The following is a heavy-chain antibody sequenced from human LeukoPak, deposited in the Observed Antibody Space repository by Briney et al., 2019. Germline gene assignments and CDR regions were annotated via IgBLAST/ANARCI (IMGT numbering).Heavy chain of an antibody. Sequence: ASVKVSCKASGYTFTSYDINWVGQATGQGLEWMGWMNPNSGNTGYAQKFQGRVTMTRNTSISTAYMELSSLRSEDTAVYYCARAGSSPWYYYYGMDVWGQGTTVTVSS. CDR3: ARAGSSPWYYYYGMDV. V-gene: IGHV1-8*01. CDR1: GYTFTSYD. D-gene: IGHD6-6*01. J-gene: IGHJ6*02. CDR2: MNPNSGNT.